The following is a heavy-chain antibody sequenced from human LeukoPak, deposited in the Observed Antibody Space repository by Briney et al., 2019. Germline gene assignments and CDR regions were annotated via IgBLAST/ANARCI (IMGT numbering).Heavy chain of an antibody. CDR3: ARRAAAGLFDY. J-gene: IGHJ4*02. CDR1: GVSISSSSYY. V-gene: IGHV4-39*07. Sequence: SETLSLTCNVSGVSISSSSYYWGWIRQPPGKGLEWIGSIYSSGSTYYNPSLKSRVTISVDTSKNQFSLKLSSVTAADTAVYYCARRAAAGLFDYWGQGTLVTVSS. D-gene: IGHD6-13*01. CDR2: IYSSGST.